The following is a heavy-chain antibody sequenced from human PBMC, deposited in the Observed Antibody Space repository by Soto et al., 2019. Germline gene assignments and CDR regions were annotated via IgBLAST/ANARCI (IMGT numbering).Heavy chain of an antibody. Sequence: PGGSLRLSCAASGFTVSSNYMSWVRQAPGKGLEWVSVIYSGGSTYYADSVKGRFTISRDSSKNTLYLQMNSLRAEDTAVYYCARESRVVVVPAAMDYYYYGMDVWGQGTTVTVSS. CDR2: IYSGGST. CDR1: GFTVSSNY. CDR3: ARESRVVVVPAAMDYYYYGMDV. J-gene: IGHJ6*02. D-gene: IGHD2-2*01. V-gene: IGHV3-53*01.